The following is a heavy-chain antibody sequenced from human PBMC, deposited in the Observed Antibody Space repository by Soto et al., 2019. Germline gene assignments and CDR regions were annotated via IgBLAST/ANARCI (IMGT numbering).Heavy chain of an antibody. V-gene: IGHV4-59*01. D-gene: IGHD5-12*01. J-gene: IGHJ5*02. CDR1: GGSISTYY. CDR3: ARDLRRPSGATTNWFDP. CDR2: IHYSGST. Sequence: NPSETLSLTCTVSGGSISTYYWSWIRQAPGKGLEWIGYIHYSGSTNYNPSLKSRLTISVDTSNNQLSLRLTSVTAADTAVYYCARDLRRPSGATTNWFDPWGQGTLVTVSS.